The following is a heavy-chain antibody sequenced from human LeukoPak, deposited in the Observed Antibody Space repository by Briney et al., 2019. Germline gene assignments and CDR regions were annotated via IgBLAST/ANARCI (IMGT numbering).Heavy chain of an antibody. V-gene: IGHV1-2*02. CDR2: INTNSGGT. J-gene: IGHJ4*02. D-gene: IGHD3-10*01. Sequence: ASVKVSCKASGYTFTSYYMHWVRQAPGQGLEWVGGINTNSGGTNYAQKFQGRVTMTRDTSISTAYMELSRLRSDDTAVYYCARDKYYYGSGSPYPYDYWGQGTLVTVSS. CDR1: GYTFTSYY. CDR3: ARDKYYYGSGSPYPYDY.